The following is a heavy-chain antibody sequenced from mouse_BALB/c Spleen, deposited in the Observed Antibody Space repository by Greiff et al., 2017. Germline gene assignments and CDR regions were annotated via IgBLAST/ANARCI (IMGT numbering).Heavy chain of an antibody. CDR2: ISDGGSYT. Sequence: EVKLVESGGGLVKPGGSLKLSCAASGFTFSDYYMYWVRQTPEKRLEWVATISDGGSYTYYPDSVKGRFTISRDNAKNNLYLQMSSLKSEDTAMYYCARDQGSSGYFDYWGQGTTLTVSS. J-gene: IGHJ2*01. CDR3: ARDQGSSGYFDY. D-gene: IGHD1-1*01. V-gene: IGHV5-4*02. CDR1: GFTFSDYY.